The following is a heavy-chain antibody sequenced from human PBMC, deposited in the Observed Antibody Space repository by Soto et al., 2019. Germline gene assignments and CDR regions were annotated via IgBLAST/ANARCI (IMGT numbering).Heavy chain of an antibody. CDR1: GYTFTGYN. J-gene: IGHJ6*02. Sequence: ASVKVSCKASGYTFTGYNIHWVRQAPGQGLEYIGWINPNTGDTNYAQKFQGRVTMTGVTSISTAYLELSRLTSDDTAVYHCARDRVDYYDSKTIYYYYSMDVWGQGTTVTVSS. CDR3: ARDRVDYYDSKTIYYYYSMDV. V-gene: IGHV1-2*02. D-gene: IGHD3-22*01. CDR2: INPNTGDT.